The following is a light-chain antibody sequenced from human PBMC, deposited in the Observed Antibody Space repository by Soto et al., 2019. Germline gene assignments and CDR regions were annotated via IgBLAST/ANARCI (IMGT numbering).Light chain of an antibody. J-gene: IGKJ3*01. CDR1: QSVGSS. CDR2: DAS. CDR3: QQRSNWPPEVT. Sequence: EIVLTQSPDTLSLSPGERATLSCRASQSVGSSLAWYQQKPGQAPRLLSYDASKRATGIPARFSGSGSGTDFTLTISSLEPEDFAVYYCQQRSNWPPEVTFGPGTRVDIK. V-gene: IGKV3-11*01.